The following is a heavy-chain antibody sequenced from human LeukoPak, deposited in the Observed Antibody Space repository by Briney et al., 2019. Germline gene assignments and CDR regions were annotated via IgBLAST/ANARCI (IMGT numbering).Heavy chain of an antibody. CDR3: ARGLWTPYYYYYGMDV. CDR2: INHSGST. J-gene: IGHJ6*02. Sequence: SETLSLTCAVYGGSFCGYYWSWIRQPPGKGLEWIGEINHSGSTNYNPSLKSRVTISVDTSKNQFSLKLSSVTAADTAVYYCARGLWTPYYYYYGMDVWGQGTTVTVSS. D-gene: IGHD3-10*01. V-gene: IGHV4-34*01. CDR1: GGSFCGYY.